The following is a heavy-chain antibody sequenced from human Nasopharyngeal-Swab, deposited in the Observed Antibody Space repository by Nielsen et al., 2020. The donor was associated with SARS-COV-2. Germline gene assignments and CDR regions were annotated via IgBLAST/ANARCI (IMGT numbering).Heavy chain of an antibody. Sequence: SETLSLTCTVSGGSISSGSYYWSWIRQPAGKGLEWIGRIYTSGSTNYNPSLKSRVTISVDTSKNQFSLKLSSVTAADTAVYYCARGQNTRFLEPLGGMDVWGQGTTVTVSS. J-gene: IGHJ6*02. CDR3: ARGQNTRFLEPLGGMDV. CDR2: IYTSGST. V-gene: IGHV4-61*02. D-gene: IGHD3-3*01. CDR1: GGSISSGSYY.